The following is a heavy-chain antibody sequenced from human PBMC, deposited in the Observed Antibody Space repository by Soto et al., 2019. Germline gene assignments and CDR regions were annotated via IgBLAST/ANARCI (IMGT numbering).Heavy chain of an antibody. CDR1: GYTLTELS. Sequence: ASVKVSCKVSGYTLTELSMHWVRQAPGEGLEWMGGFDPEGGETIYAQKFQGRVTMTEDTSTDTAYMELSSLRSEDTAVYYCATVLAVAGIFEGGFDYWGQGTLVTVSS. V-gene: IGHV1-24*01. D-gene: IGHD6-19*01. J-gene: IGHJ4*02. CDR2: FDPEGGET. CDR3: ATVLAVAGIFEGGFDY.